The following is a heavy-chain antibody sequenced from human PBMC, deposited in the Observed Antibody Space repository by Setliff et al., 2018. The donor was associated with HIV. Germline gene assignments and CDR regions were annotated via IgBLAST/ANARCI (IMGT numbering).Heavy chain of an antibody. CDR3: AGSRGYFVQAG. CDR1: GFTFSSYS. CDR2: IKTDGSEK. J-gene: IGHJ4*02. D-gene: IGHD3-22*01. V-gene: IGHV3-7*01. Sequence: PGGSLRLSCAASGFTFSSYSMSWVRQAPGKGLEWVANIKTDGSEKYYVDSVRGRFTISRDNAKNSLYLQMNSLRAEDTAVYYCAGSRGYFVQAGWGQGTLVTVSS.